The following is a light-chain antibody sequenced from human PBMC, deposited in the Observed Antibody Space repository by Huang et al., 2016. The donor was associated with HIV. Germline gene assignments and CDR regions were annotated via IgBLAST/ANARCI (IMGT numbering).Light chain of an antibody. V-gene: IGKV1-5*03. CDR2: KAS. Sequence: DIQMTQSPSTLSASVGDRVTITCRASENISSWLAWYQQKPGKAPNFLIYKASICDNGVPSRFSGGGSGTEFTLTISSLQPDDFATYYCQQYNSFPLTFGGGTKVDIK. CDR1: ENISSW. CDR3: QQYNSFPLT. J-gene: IGKJ4*01.